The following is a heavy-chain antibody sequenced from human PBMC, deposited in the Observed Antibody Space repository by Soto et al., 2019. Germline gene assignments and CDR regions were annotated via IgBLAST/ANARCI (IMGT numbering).Heavy chain of an antibody. CDR1: GGTFSSYT. V-gene: IGHV1-69*01. Sequence: QLQLVQSGAEVREPGSSVKVSCKASGGTFSSYTVIWVRQAPGQGLEWMGGITPTLNIAKYAEKFQGRVTLTADESTSTVNMPRSILRSVVTAVDCCAIGDNSVSNPSSFDYWGQGTLVAVSS. J-gene: IGHJ4*02. CDR3: AIGDNSVSNPSSFDY. CDR2: ITPTLNIA. D-gene: IGHD6-6*01.